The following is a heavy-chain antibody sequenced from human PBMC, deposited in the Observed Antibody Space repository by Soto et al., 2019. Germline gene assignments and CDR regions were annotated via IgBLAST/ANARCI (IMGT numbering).Heavy chain of an antibody. CDR2: IFYSGST. Sequence: SETLSLTCTVSGGSISSSSYYWGWIRQPPGKGLEWIGSIFYSGSTYYNPSLKSRVTISVDTSKNQFSLKLTSVTAADTAVYYCARSSQYSYDSSEGNFDSWGRGTLVTVSS. CDR1: GGSISSSSYY. CDR3: ARSSQYSYDSSEGNFDS. J-gene: IGHJ4*02. V-gene: IGHV4-39*01. D-gene: IGHD3-22*01.